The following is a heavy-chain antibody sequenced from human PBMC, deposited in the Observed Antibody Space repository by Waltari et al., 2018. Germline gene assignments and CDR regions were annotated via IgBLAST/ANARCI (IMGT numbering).Heavy chain of an antibody. CDR1: GFTFSRFS. CDR3: TRGSGWYHY. J-gene: IGHJ4*02. D-gene: IGHD6-19*01. CDR2: MKQDGSET. V-gene: IGHV3-7*04. Sequence: EVQLVESGGSVVQPGGSLRLSCAASGFTFSRFSMSWVRQAPGKGLEWVATMKQDGSETNYVDSVKGRFTISRDDANNSLYLQMNSLRAEDTALYYCTRGSGWYHYWGQGTRVTVSS.